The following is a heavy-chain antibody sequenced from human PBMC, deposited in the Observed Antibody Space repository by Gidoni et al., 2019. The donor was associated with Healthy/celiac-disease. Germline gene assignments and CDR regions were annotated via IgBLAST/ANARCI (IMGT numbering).Heavy chain of an antibody. CDR3: ARDGSGSYAFDY. J-gene: IGHJ4*02. Sequence: QVQLVESGGGVVQPGRSLRLSCAASGFPFSSYGMHWVRQAPGKGLEWVAVIWYDGSNKYYADSVKGRFTISRDNSKNTLYLQMNSLRAEDTAVYYCARDGSGSYAFDYWGQGTLVTVSS. CDR2: IWYDGSNK. CDR1: GFPFSSYG. D-gene: IGHD3-10*01. V-gene: IGHV3-33*01.